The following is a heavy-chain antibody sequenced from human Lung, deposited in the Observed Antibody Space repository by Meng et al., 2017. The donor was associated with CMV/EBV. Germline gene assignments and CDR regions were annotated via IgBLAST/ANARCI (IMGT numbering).Heavy chain of an antibody. Sequence: QVPLQESGPGLVTPSGTLSLAWAVSGGSMSSTNWWSWGRQPPGKGLEWIGEIYHSGSTNYNPSLKSRVSISVDKSKNQFSLKLSSVTAADTAVYYCARADKVRFDYWGQGTLVTVSS. V-gene: IGHV4-4*02. CDR3: ARADKVRFDY. CDR1: GGSMSSTNW. CDR2: IYHSGST. J-gene: IGHJ4*02.